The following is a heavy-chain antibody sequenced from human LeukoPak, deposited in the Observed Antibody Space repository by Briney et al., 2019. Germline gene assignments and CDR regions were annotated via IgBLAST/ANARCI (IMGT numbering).Heavy chain of an antibody. CDR2: IYSSGSN. J-gene: IGHJ4*02. D-gene: IGHD6-6*01. CDR3: ARDNELAARSFDY. CDR1: GGSISSYY. Sequence: KPSETLSLTCTVSGGSISSYYWSWIRQPAGKGLEWIGRIYSSGSNNYKPSLKSRVTMSLDTSKNQFSLKLNSVTAADTAMYYCARDNELAARSFDYWGQGTLVTVSS. V-gene: IGHV4-4*07.